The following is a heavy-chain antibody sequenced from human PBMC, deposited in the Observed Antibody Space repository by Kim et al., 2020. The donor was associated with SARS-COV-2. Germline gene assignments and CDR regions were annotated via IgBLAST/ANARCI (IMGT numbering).Heavy chain of an antibody. CDR2: INHSGST. D-gene: IGHD2-2*01. CDR1: GGSFSGYY. CDR3: ARGELYCSSTSCYFYAFDI. J-gene: IGHJ3*02. V-gene: IGHV4-34*01. Sequence: SETLSLTCAVYGGSFSGYYWSWIRQPPGKGLEWIGEINHSGSTNYNPSLKSRVTISVDTSKNQFSLKLSSVTAADTAVYYCARGELYCSSTSCYFYAFDIWGQGTMVTVSS.